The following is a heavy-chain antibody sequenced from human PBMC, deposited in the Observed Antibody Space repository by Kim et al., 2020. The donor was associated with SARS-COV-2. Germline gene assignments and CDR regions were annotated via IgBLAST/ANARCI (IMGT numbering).Heavy chain of an antibody. J-gene: IGHJ2*01. Sequence: GGSLRLSCAASGFTFSSYDMHWVRQATGKGLEWVSAIGTAGDTYYPGSVKGRFTISRENAKNSLYLQMNSLRAGDTAVYYCARASQFVWYFDLWGRGTLVTVSS. V-gene: IGHV3-13*01. CDR1: GFTFSSYD. CDR3: ARASQFVWYFDL. CDR2: IGTAGDT.